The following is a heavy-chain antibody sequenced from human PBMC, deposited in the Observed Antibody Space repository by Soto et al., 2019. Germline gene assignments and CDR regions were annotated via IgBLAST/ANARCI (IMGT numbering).Heavy chain of an antibody. V-gene: IGHV3-30-3*01. D-gene: IGHD6-19*01. CDR3: ARPSIAVALSPFDY. J-gene: IGHJ4*02. CDR2: ISYDGSNK. Sequence: GGSLRLSCAASGFTFSSYAMHWVRQAPGKGLEWVAVISYDGSNKYYAESVRGRFTISRDNSKNTLYLQMNSLRAEDTAVYYCARPSIAVALSPFDYWGQGTLVTVSS. CDR1: GFTFSSYA.